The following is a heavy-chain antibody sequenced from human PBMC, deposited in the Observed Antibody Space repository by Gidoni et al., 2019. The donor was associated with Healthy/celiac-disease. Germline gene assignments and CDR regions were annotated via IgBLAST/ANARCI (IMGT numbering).Heavy chain of an antibody. D-gene: IGHD6-13*01. CDR1: GGSISSSSYY. Sequence: QLQLQESGPGLVKPSETLSLTCTVSGGSISSSSYYWGWIRQPPGKGLEWIGSIYYSGSTYYNPSLKSRVTISVDTSKNQFSLKLSSVTAADTAVYYCARHWRSSWFFDYWGQGTLVTVSS. CDR2: IYYSGST. V-gene: IGHV4-39*01. CDR3: ARHWRSSWFFDY. J-gene: IGHJ4*02.